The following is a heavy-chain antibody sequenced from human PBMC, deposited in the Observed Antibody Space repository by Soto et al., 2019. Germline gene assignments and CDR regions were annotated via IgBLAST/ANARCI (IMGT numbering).Heavy chain of an antibody. D-gene: IGHD2-8*02. Sequence: PSETLSLTCAVSGVSINSSNWWNWVRQPPGKGLEWIGEVYHTGTTNYNPSLKSRVTISVDKSKNHFSLRLSSVTAADTAVYYCARGGLLDWFDPWGQGALVTVSS. CDR3: ARGGLLDWFDP. CDR2: VYHTGTT. J-gene: IGHJ5*02. CDR1: GVSINSSNW. V-gene: IGHV4-4*02.